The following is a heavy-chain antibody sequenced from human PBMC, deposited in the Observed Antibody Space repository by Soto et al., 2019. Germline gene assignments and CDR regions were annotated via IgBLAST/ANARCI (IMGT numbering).Heavy chain of an antibody. Sequence: SETLSLTCAVYGGSFSGYYWSWIRQPPGKGLEWIGEINHSGSTNYNPSLKSRVTTSLDTSKNQFSLKMSSVTAADTAVYYCAREPLGYYASASPKYAVDVWSHGTTVTVSS. J-gene: IGHJ6*02. D-gene: IGHD3-10*01. CDR3: AREPLGYYASASPKYAVDV. CDR1: GGSFSGYY. CDR2: INHSGST. V-gene: IGHV4-34*01.